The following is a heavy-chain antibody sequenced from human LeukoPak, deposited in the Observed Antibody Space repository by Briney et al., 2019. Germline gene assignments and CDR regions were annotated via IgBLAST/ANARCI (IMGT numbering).Heavy chain of an antibody. CDR2: IIPIFGTA. V-gene: IGHV1-69*13. Sequence: SVKVSCKASGYTFTSYDINWVRQAPGQGLEWMGGIIPIFGTANYAQKFQGRVTITADESTSTAYMELSSLRSEDTAVYYCARVGGYGEASAWGQGTLVTVSS. CDR1: GYTFTSYD. D-gene: IGHD5-12*01. CDR3: ARVGGYGEASA. J-gene: IGHJ5*02.